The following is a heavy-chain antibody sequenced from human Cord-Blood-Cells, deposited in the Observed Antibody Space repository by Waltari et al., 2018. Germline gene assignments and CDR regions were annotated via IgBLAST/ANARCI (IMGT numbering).Heavy chain of an antibody. CDR3: ARTKGGYDILTGYSYYYYYYMDV. Sequence: QVQLVQSGAEVKNPGSSVKVYCKASGGTFSSYAISWVRQASGQGLEWMGGIIPSLGIANYAQKFQGRVTITADKSTSTAYMELSSLRSEDTAVYYCARTKGGYDILTGYSYYYYYYMDVWGKGTTVTVSS. CDR1: GGTFSSYA. V-gene: IGHV1-69*10. D-gene: IGHD3-9*01. CDR2: IIPSLGIA. J-gene: IGHJ6*03.